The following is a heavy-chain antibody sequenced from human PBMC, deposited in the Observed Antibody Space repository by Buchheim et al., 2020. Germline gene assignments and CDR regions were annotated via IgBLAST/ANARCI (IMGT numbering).Heavy chain of an antibody. Sequence: EVQLVESGGGLVQPGGSLRLSCAASGFTFRSYEMNWVRQAPGKGLEWVSYISSSGSTIYYADSVKGRFTISRDNAKNSLYLQMNSLRAEDTAVYYCARGRDSSGGYHYYGMDVWGQGTT. V-gene: IGHV3-48*03. D-gene: IGHD6-19*01. CDR3: ARGRDSSGGYHYYGMDV. J-gene: IGHJ6*02. CDR1: GFTFRSYE. CDR2: ISSSGSTI.